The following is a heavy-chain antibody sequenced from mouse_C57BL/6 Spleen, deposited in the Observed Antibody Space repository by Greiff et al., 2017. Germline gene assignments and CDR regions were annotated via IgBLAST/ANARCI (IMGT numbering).Heavy chain of an antibody. J-gene: IGHJ4*01. V-gene: IGHV5-17*01. CDR2: ISSGSSTI. Sequence: DVKLVESGGGLVKPGGSLKLSRAASGFTFSDYGMHWVRQAPEKGLEWVAYISSGSSTIYYADTVKGRFTISRDNAKNTLFLQMTSLRSEDTAMYYCAGLRPRNYAMDYWGQGTSVTVSS. CDR1: GFTFSDYG. D-gene: IGHD2-4*01. CDR3: AGLRPRNYAMDY.